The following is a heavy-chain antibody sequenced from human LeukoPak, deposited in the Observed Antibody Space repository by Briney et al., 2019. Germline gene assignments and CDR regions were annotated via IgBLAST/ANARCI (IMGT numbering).Heavy chain of an antibody. J-gene: IGHJ1*01. CDR1: GFPFSSYA. CDR3: TKEPSGSGWSYTQYFQH. CDR2: ISDSGGRT. V-gene: IGHV3-23*01. D-gene: IGHD6-19*01. Sequence: GGSLRLSCAASGFPFSSYAMRWVRQAPGEGLEWVSSISDSGGRTDYADSVKGRFTISRDNSKNTLYLQINSLRVGDTAVYYCTKEPSGSGWSYTQYFQHWGQGTLVTVSS.